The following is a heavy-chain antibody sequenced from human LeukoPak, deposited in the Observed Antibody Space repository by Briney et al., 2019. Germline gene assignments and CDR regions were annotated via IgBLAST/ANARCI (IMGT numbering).Heavy chain of an antibody. CDR2: IKQDGSKK. J-gene: IGHJ6*03. V-gene: IGHV3-7*01. Sequence: GGSLRLSCAASGFTFSSYWMSWVRQAPGKGLEWVANIKQDGSKKYYVDSVKGRFTISRDNAKNSLYLQMNSLRAEDTAVYYCARLEVGGGYGLYYHYYYMDVWGKGTTVTVSS. CDR3: ARLEVGGGYGLYYHYYYMDV. CDR1: GFTFSSYW. D-gene: IGHD5-12*01.